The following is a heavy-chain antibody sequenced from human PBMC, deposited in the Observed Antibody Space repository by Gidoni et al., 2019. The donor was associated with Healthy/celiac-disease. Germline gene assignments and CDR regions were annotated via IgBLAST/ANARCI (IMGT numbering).Heavy chain of an antibody. CDR3: ARGAGYCSGGSCYAYYYYGMDV. CDR2: ISSSGSTI. D-gene: IGHD2-15*01. J-gene: IGHJ6*02. V-gene: IGHV3-11*01. Sequence: QVQLVESGGGLVKPGGSLRLSCAASVFTFSDYYMTWIRQAPGKGLEWVSYISSSGSTIYYADSVKGRFTISRDNAKNSLYLQMNSLRAEDTAVYYCARGAGYCSGGSCYAYYYYGMDVWGQGTTVTVSS. CDR1: VFTFSDYY.